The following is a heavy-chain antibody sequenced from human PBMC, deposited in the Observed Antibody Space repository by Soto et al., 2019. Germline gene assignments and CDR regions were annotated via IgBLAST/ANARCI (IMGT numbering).Heavy chain of an antibody. Sequence: ASVKVSCKASGYTFTSYYMHWVRQAPGQGLEWMGIINPSGGSTSYAQKFQGRVTMTRDTSTSTVYMELSSLRSEDTAAYYCARDKIGGAPGVSYYFGYYGMEVWGQGTTVTISS. D-gene: IGHD1-26*01. CDR3: ARDKIGGAPGVSYYFGYYGMEV. CDR2: INPSGGST. CDR1: GYTFTSYY. V-gene: IGHV1-46*03. J-gene: IGHJ6*02.